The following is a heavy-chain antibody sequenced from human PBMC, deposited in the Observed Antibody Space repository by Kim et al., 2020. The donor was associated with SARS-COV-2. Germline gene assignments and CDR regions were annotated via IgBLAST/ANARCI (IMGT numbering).Heavy chain of an antibody. D-gene: IGHD3-9*01. CDR2: TYYMSEWYN. CDR1: GDSVSRNSAT. CDR3: ARYDILTGPLAAFDV. Sequence: SQTLLLTCAISGDSVSRNSATWNLIRQSPSRGLECLGRTYYMSEWYNDYAVSVISRITLNTDPSKNQFCLQLHSVPPSDRSVYYCARYDILTGPLAAFDV. J-gene: IGHJ3*01. V-gene: IGHV6-1*01.